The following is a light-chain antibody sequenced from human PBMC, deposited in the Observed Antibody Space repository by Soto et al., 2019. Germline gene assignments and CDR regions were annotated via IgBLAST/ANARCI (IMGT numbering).Light chain of an antibody. J-gene: IGLJ1*01. V-gene: IGLV1-44*01. CDR2: SNN. Sequence: QSALTQPPSASGTPGQRVTISCSGSSSNIGSNTVNWYQQLPGTAPKLLIYSNNQRPSGVPDRFSGSKSGTSASLAITGLQAEDEADYYCQSYDSSLSGVFGSGTKVTVL. CDR3: QSYDSSLSGV. CDR1: SSNIGSNT.